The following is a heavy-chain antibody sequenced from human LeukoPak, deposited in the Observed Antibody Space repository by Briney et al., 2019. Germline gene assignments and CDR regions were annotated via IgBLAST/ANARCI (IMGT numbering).Heavy chain of an antibody. D-gene: IGHD1-26*01. V-gene: IGHV3-30*18. J-gene: IGHJ4*02. Sequence: QPGGSLRLSCAASGFTFSSYGMHWVRQAPGKGLEWVAVISYDGSNKYYADSVKGRFTISRDNSKNTPYLQMNSLRAEDTAVYYCAKHSGSYQTAFDYWGQGTLVTVSS. CDR1: GFTFSSYG. CDR2: ISYDGSNK. CDR3: AKHSGSYQTAFDY.